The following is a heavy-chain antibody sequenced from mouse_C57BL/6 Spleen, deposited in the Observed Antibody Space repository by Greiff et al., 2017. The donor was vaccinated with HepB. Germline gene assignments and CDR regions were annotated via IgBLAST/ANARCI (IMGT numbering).Heavy chain of an antibody. Sequence: VHLKQSGAELVKPGASVKLSCTASGFNIKDYYMHWVKQRTEQGLEWIGRIDPEDGETKYAPKFQGKATITADTSSNKAYLQLSSLTSEDTAVYYCARLSFYGSSLYWYFDVWGTGTTVTVSS. CDR1: GFNIKDYY. CDR2: IDPEDGET. J-gene: IGHJ1*03. D-gene: IGHD1-1*01. CDR3: ARLSFYGSSLYWYFDV. V-gene: IGHV14-2*01.